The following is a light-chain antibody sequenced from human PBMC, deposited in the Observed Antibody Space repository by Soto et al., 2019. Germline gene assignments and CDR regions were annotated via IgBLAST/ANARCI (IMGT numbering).Light chain of an antibody. Sequence: VVTRSPGTLSLSQGERATLSCRASQSVSSSYLAWYQQKPGQAPRLLIYDASNRATGIPARFSGSGSGTDFTLTISSLEPEDFAVYYCQQRSNWLITFAQVRRLEV. V-gene: IGKV3-11*01. CDR1: QSVSSSY. CDR2: DAS. J-gene: IGKJ5*01. CDR3: QQRSNWLIT.